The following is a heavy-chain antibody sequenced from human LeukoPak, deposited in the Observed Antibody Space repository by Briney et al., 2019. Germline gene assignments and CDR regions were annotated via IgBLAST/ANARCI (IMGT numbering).Heavy chain of an antibody. CDR1: GFTFSSYE. CDR3: AREISGGHDYYYYMDV. CDR2: ISSSGSTI. V-gene: IGHV3-48*03. Sequence: PGGSLRLSCAASGFTFSSYEMNWVRQAPGKGLEWVSYISSSGSTIYYADSVEGRFTISRDNAKNSLYLQMNSLRAEDTAVYYCAREISGGHDYYYYMDVWGKGTTVTVSS. D-gene: IGHD2-8*02. J-gene: IGHJ6*03.